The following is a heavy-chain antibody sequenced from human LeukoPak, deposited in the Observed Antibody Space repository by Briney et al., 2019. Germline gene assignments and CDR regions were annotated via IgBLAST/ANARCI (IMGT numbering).Heavy chain of an antibody. Sequence: GGSLRLSCAASGFIFSSYSLNWVRQAPGKGLEWVSSIDSTSTYIYYADSVKGRFTISRDNAKDSLYLQMNSLRAEDTAVYYCTEGSETFAYWGQGTLVTVSS. CDR3: TEGSETFAY. CDR1: GFIFSSYS. CDR2: IDSTSTYI. V-gene: IGHV3-21*01. J-gene: IGHJ4*02. D-gene: IGHD3-10*01.